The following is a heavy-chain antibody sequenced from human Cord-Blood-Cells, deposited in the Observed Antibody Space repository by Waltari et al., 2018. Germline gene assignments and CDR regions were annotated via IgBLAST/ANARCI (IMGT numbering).Heavy chain of an antibody. CDR1: GGSFTGYY. Sequence: QVQLQQWGAGLLKPSETLSLTCAVYGGSFTGYYWSWIRQPPGKGLEWIGEINHSGSTNYNPSLKSRVTISVDTSKNQFSLKLSSATAADTAVYYCARSISDFWSGYYCAFDIWGQGTMVTVSS. V-gene: IGHV4-34*01. J-gene: IGHJ3*02. CDR2: INHSGST. CDR3: ARSISDFWSGYYCAFDI. D-gene: IGHD3-3*01.